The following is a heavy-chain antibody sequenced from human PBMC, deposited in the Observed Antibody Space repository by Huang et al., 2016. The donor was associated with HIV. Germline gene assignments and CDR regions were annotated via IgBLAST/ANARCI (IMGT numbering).Heavy chain of an antibody. D-gene: IGHD6-13*01. CDR3: ARGGILGTSWYRPFDY. CDR2: ISNDGNNM. CDR1: GFDFSSYA. V-gene: IGHV3-30-3*01. Sequence: QVQLGESGGGVVQPEKSLRLSCAASGFDFSSYAMNWVRQAPGKGPQLVAVISNDGNNMYYSDSVKCRFIISRDNSKNTLYLQMNSLRGEDTAIYYCARGGILGTSWYRPFDYWGQGTLVTVSS. J-gene: IGHJ4*02.